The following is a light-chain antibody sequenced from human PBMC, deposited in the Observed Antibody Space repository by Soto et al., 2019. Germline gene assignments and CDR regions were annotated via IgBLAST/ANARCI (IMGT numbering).Light chain of an antibody. J-gene: IGKJ5*01. CDR3: QQYDDWPPIT. Sequence: ETVMTQSPATLSVSPGERATLSCRASQSVSTKLAWYQQKPGQAPRLLIYGASTRATGIPARFSGSGSGTEFTLTVSSLQSEDFAVYYCQQYDDWPPITFGQGTLLEIK. V-gene: IGKV3D-15*01. CDR2: GAS. CDR1: QSVSTK.